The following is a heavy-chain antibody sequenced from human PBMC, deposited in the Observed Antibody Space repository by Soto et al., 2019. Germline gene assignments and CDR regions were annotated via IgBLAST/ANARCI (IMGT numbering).Heavy chain of an antibody. CDR1: GYTFTSYA. CDR3: ARGLYCTNGVCYRDNWFDP. CDR2: INAGNGNT. V-gene: IGHV1-3*01. J-gene: IGHJ5*02. D-gene: IGHD2-8*01. Sequence: ASVKVSCKASGYTFTSYAMHWVRQAPGQRLEWMGWINAGNGNTKYSQKFQGRVTITRDTSASTAYMELSSLRSEDTAVYYCARGLYCTNGVCYRDNWFDPWGQGTLVTAPQ.